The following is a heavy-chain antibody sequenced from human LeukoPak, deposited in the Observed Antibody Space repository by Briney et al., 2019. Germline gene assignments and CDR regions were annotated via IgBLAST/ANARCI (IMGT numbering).Heavy chain of an antibody. J-gene: IGHJ3*02. CDR2: IYSGGST. V-gene: IGHV3-66*01. CDR1: GFTVSSNY. Sequence: GGSLRLSCAASGFTVSSNYMSWVRQAPGKGLEWVSVIYSGGSTYYADSVKGRFTISRDNSKTTLYLQMNSLRAEDTAVYYCARALLWFGELFSGDAFDIWGQGTMVTVSS. CDR3: ARALLWFGELFSGDAFDI. D-gene: IGHD3-10*01.